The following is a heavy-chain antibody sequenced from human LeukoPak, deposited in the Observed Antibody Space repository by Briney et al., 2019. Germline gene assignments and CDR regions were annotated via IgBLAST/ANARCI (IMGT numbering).Heavy chain of an antibody. J-gene: IGHJ4*02. V-gene: IGHV1-18*01. D-gene: IGHD6-19*01. CDR2: ISTYNGKT. Sequence: ASVKVSCKASGYTFTSYAMNWVRQAPGQGLEWMGWISTYNGKTNYAQKIQGRVTMTTDTSTGTAYMELRSLRSDDTAVYYCARVKDSSGWYSQWGQGTLVTVSS. CDR3: ARVKDSSGWYSQ. CDR1: GYTFTSYA.